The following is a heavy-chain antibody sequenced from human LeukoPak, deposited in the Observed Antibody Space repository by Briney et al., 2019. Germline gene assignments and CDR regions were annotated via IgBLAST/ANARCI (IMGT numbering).Heavy chain of an antibody. CDR1: GGSISGYY. CDR2: IYYSGST. D-gene: IGHD5-18*01. Sequence: SETLSLTCTVSGGSISGYYWTWIRQPPGKGLEWITYIYYSGSTNYNPSLKSRVTISVDSSKNQFSLKLSSVTAADTAVYYCARGGGGYSYGFHFDYWGQGTLVTVSS. CDR3: ARGGGGYSYGFHFDY. J-gene: IGHJ4*02. V-gene: IGHV4-59*08.